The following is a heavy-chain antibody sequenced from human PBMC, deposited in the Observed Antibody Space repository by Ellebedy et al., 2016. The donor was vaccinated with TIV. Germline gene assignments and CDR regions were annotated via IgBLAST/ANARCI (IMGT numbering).Heavy chain of an antibody. CDR1: GGFIRSVSYY. J-gene: IGHJ4*02. CDR2: IYYSGST. Sequence: MPSETLSLTCTVSGGFIRSVSYYWSWIRQPPGKGLEWIGYIYYSGSTNYNPSLKSRVTISVDTSKNQFSLKLSSVTAADTAVYYCARHSPRDGYNGDYDYWGQGTLVTVSS. CDR3: ARHSPRDGYNGDYDY. V-gene: IGHV4-61*01. D-gene: IGHD5-24*01.